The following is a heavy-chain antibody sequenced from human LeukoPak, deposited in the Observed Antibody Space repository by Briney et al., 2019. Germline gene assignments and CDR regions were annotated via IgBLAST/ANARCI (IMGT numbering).Heavy chain of an antibody. CDR3: ARGRYGGNSGFFDY. V-gene: IGHV4-59*01. J-gene: IGHJ4*02. CDR1: GFTFSSY. D-gene: IGHD4-23*01. Sequence: GSLRLSCAASGFTFSSYWSWIRQPPGEGLEWIGYIHHSGSTNYNPSLKSRVTISVDTSKNQFSLKLSSVTAADTAVYYCARGRYGGNSGFFDYWGQGTLVTVSS. CDR2: IHHSGST.